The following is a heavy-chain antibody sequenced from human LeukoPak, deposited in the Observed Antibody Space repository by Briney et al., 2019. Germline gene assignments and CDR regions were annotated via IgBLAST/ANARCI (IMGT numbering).Heavy chain of an antibody. D-gene: IGHD3-10*01. Sequence: PGGSLRLSCAASGFTVSNDYMNWVRQAPGTGLEWVSGIYSGGSTFYAESVKGRSTIYRDDSKNTLYLQMDSLTVEDTAVYYCARAVGVRGVYYFDSWGQGTLVSVSS. V-gene: IGHV3-53*01. J-gene: IGHJ4*02. CDR3: ARAVGVRGVYYFDS. CDR1: GFTVSNDY. CDR2: IYSGGST.